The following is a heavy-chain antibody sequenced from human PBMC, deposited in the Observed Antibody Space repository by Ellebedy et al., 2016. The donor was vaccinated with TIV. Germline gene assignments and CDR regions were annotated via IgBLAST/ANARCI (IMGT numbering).Heavy chain of an antibody. D-gene: IGHD5-12*01. V-gene: IGHV1-2*02. Sequence: ASVKVSCKASGYTFTGYYMHWVRQAPGQGLEWMGWINPNSGGTNYAQKFQGRVTMTRDTSASTAYMELSSLRSEDTAVYYCARNSGSFVLLDYWGQGTLVTVSS. CDR1: GYTFTGYY. CDR3: ARNSGSFVLLDY. J-gene: IGHJ4*02. CDR2: INPNSGGT.